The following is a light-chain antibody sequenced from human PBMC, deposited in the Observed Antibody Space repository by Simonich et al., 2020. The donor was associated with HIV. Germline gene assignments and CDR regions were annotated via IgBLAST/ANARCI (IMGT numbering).Light chain of an antibody. V-gene: IGLV2-8*01. Sequence: QSALTQPPSASGSPGQSVTISCTGTNSDVGGYNYVSWYQPHPGKAPKLTIYEVSKRPPGVPDRFSGSKSGNTASLTVSGLQAEDEADYYCSSYAGSNNFWVFGGGTKLTVL. CDR1: NSDVGGYNY. CDR3: SSYAGSNNFWV. CDR2: EVS. J-gene: IGLJ3*02.